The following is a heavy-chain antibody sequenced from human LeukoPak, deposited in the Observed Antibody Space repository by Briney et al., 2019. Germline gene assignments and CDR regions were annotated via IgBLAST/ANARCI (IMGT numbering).Heavy chain of an antibody. CDR2: IYYSGST. Sequence: PSETLSLTCTVSGDSMRGSYWNWIRQPPGKALEWIGFIYYSGSTIYNPSLKSRVTMWVDTAKKQFSLNLTSVSATDTAVYYCARVGSRFSGFDPWGQGTLVTVSS. V-gene: IGHV4-59*12. J-gene: IGHJ5*02. CDR3: ARVGSRFSGFDP. CDR1: GDSMRGSY. D-gene: IGHD3-22*01.